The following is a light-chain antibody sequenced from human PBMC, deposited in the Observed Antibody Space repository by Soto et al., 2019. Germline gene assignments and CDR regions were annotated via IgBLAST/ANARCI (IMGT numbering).Light chain of an antibody. CDR2: WAS. J-gene: IGKJ5*01. CDR1: KSVLYSSNNKNY. CDR3: QQYYSTPIT. Sequence: DIVMTQSPDSLAVSLGERATINCKSSKSVLYSSNNKNYLAWYQQKPGQPPKLLIYWASTRESGVPDRFSGRGSGTDFTLTISSLQAEDVAVYYCQQYYSTPITFGQGTRLQIK. V-gene: IGKV4-1*01.